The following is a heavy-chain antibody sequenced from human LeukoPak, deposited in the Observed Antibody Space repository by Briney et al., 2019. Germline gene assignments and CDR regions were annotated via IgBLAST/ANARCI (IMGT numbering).Heavy chain of an antibody. CDR3: ARGIAAAGRSVWFDP. Sequence: SETLSLTCAVYGGSFSGYYWGWIRQPPGKGLEWIGEINHSGSTNYNPSLKSRVTISVDTSRNQFSLKLSSVTAADTAVYYCARGIAAAGRSVWFDPWGQGTLVTVSS. D-gene: IGHD6-13*01. CDR2: INHSGST. J-gene: IGHJ5*02. CDR1: GGSFSGYY. V-gene: IGHV4-34*01.